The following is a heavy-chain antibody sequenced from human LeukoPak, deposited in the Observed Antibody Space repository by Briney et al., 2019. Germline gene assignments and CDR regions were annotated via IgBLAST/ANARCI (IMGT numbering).Heavy chain of an antibody. CDR3: ARGGDYGDYDY. CDR2: INHSGST. Sequence: PSETLSLTCAVYGGSFSGYYWSWIRQPPGKGLEWIGEINHSGSTNYNPSLKSRVTISVGTSKNQFSLKLSSVTAADTAVYYCARGGDYGDYDYWGQGTLVTVSS. J-gene: IGHJ4*02. CDR1: GGSFSGYY. V-gene: IGHV4-34*01. D-gene: IGHD4-17*01.